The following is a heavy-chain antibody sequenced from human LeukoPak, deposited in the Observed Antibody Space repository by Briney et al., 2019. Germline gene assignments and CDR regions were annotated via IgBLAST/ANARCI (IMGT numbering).Heavy chain of an antibody. CDR3: VAARADFDY. D-gene: IGHD2-15*01. CDR1: GVTLSSYL. Sequence: GGSLRLSCAASGVTLSSYLMHWVRQAPGKGLVWVSRINSDGTSTTYADPVKGRFTISRDTAKNSLYLQMNSLRAEDTAVYYCVAARADFDYWGQGTLVTVSS. J-gene: IGHJ4*02. CDR2: INSDGTST. V-gene: IGHV3-74*01.